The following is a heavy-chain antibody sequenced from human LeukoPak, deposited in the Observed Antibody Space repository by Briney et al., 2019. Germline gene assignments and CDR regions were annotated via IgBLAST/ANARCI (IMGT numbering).Heavy chain of an antibody. CDR2: IHYSGST. V-gene: IGHV4-59*03. Sequence: KPSETLSLTCSVSGGSITSHFWSWIRQPPGKGLEWIGYIHYSGSTNYNPSLKSRVTISPDTSKNQLFLKLNSVTAADTAVYYCVLLVWLGESPGSWFHCWGQGTLVAVSS. CDR3: VLLVWLGESPGSWFHC. CDR1: GGSITSHF. J-gene: IGHJ5*01. D-gene: IGHD3-10*01.